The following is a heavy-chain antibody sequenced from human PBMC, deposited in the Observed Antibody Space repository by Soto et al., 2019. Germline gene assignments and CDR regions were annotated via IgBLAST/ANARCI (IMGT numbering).Heavy chain of an antibody. Sequence: EVQLLESGGGLVQPGGSLRLSCAASGFTFSSYAMSWVRQAPGKGLEWVSAISGSGGSTYYADSVKGRFTISRDNSKNXXYQQMNSLRAEDTAVYYCAKALPIAAAGSPWCFELWGRGTLVTVSS. CDR1: GFTFSSYA. CDR2: ISGSGGST. CDR3: AKALPIAAAGSPWCFEL. V-gene: IGHV3-23*01. D-gene: IGHD6-13*01. J-gene: IGHJ2*01.